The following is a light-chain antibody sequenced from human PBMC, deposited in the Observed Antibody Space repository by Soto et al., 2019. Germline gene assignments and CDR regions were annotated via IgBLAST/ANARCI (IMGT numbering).Light chain of an antibody. V-gene: IGKV1-5*01. CDR2: DAS. CDR3: QQYNSSPYT. CDR1: QRFSTW. Sequence: DIQMTQSPSTLSASVGDRVTITCRASQRFSTWLAWYQQNPGKAPRLLIYDASSLEGGVPSRFSGRGSGTEFTLTISGLQPDDFATYYCQQYNSSPYTFGQGTKLEIK. J-gene: IGKJ2*01.